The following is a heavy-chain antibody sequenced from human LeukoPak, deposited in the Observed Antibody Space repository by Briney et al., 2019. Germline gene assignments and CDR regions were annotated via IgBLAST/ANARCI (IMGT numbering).Heavy chain of an antibody. J-gene: IGHJ3*02. D-gene: IGHD3-22*01. CDR1: GFTFSSYG. CDR3: ARWEGTMIVVVPGAFDI. V-gene: IGHV3-30*02. Sequence: GGSLRLSCAASGFTFSSYGMHWVRQAPGKGLEWVAFIRYDGSNKYYADSVKGRFTISRDNSKNTLYLQMNSLRAEDTAVYYCARWEGTMIVVVPGAFDIWGQGTMVTVSS. CDR2: IRYDGSNK.